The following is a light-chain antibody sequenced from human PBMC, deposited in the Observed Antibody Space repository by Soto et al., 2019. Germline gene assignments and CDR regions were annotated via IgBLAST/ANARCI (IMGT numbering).Light chain of an antibody. CDR2: EVS. CDR3: CSYRGSYV. J-gene: IGLJ1*01. Sequence: QSVLTQPASVSGSPGQSITISCTRTSSDVGSYNLVSWYQQHPGKAPKVMIYEVSKRPSGVSNRFSGSKSGNTASLTISGLQAEDDADYYCCSYRGSYVFGTGTKVTVL. V-gene: IGLV2-23*02. CDR1: SSDVGSYNL.